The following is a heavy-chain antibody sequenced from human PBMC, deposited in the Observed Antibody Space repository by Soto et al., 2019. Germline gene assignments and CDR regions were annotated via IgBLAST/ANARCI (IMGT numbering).Heavy chain of an antibody. D-gene: IGHD3-10*01. J-gene: IGHJ3*02. CDR3: ARDVSPGNSPVYLDDFDI. CDR2: IKRDGSEK. Sequence: ESGGGLVQPGGSLRLSCEASGFTFGSYWMTWVRQAPGKGLEWVANIKRDGSEKSYLDSVRGRFTISRDNVGNSLSLQMNSLRVEDSALYYCARDVSPGNSPVYLDDFDIWGQGTMVTVSS. CDR1: GFTFGSYW. V-gene: IGHV3-7*05.